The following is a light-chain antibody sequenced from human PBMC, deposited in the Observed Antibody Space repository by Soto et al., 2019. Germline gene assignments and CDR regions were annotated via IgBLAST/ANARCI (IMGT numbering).Light chain of an antibody. CDR2: AAS. CDR1: QSLSTYP. V-gene: IGKV3-20*01. CDR3: QQYEASPLT. J-gene: IGKJ3*01. Sequence: EMVFTQSPGTLSLSPGERATLSCRASQSLSTYPLALYQQKPGQTPRLLIYAASTRDTDLPDRFNGSGSGTDFALTISRLEPEDFALYSCQQYEASPLTFGPGTKVDV.